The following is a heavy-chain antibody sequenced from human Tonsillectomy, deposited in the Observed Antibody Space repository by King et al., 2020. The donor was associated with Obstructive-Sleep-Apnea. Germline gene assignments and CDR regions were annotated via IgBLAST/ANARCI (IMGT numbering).Heavy chain of an antibody. CDR1: GFTFTNAW. CDR2: FKSNSDGATT. J-gene: IGHJ6*04. CDR3: TTQHDYSSRGRFYGMDV. V-gene: IGHV3-15*01. D-gene: IGHD4-11*01. Sequence: VQLVESGGGLVKPGGSLRLSCAASGFTFTNAWMYWVRQAPGKGLEWVGRFKSNSDGATTDYAAPVKGRFTISRDDSETTLYLQMNSLKSEDTAVYYCTTQHDYSSRGRFYGMDVWGKGTTVTVSS.